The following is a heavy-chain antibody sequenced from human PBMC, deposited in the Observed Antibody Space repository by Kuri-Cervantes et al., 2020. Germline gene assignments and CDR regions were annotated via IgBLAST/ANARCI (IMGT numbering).Heavy chain of an antibody. CDR1: GGSISSSSYY. D-gene: IGHD2-15*01. V-gene: IGHV4-39*07. Sequence: ESLKISCTVSGGSISSSSYYWGWIRQPPGKGLEWIGEINHSGSTNYNPSLKSRVTISVDTSKNQFSLKLSSVTAADTAVYYCARVGCSGGRCYSSGGDIDYWGQGTLVTVSS. CDR3: ARVGCSGGRCYSSGGDIDY. CDR2: INHSGST. J-gene: IGHJ4*02.